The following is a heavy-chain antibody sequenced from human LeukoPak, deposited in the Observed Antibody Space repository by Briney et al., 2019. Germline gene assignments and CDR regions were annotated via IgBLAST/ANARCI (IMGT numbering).Heavy chain of an antibody. CDR2: ISGSGGST. J-gene: IGHJ4*02. D-gene: IGHD1-26*01. V-gene: IGHV3-23*01. CDR1: GFTFSSYA. Sequence: GGSLRLSCAASGFTFSSYAMSWVRQAPGKGLEWVSAISGSGGSTYYADSVKGRFTISRDNAKNSLYLQMNSLRAEDMALYYCAKDKGRGPYVGYYFDYWGQGTLVTVSS. CDR3: AKDKGRGPYVGYYFDY.